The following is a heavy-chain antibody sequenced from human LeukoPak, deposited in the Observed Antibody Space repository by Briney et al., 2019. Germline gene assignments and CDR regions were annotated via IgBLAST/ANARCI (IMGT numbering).Heavy chain of an antibody. CDR1: GYSFTAPA. J-gene: IGHJ5*02. CDR2: INPGNGAT. Sequence: GASVRVSCKASGYSFTAPALHWVRQAPGQGLEWMGIINPGNGATTYAQKLQGRVTMTTDMSTNTAYMQLTSLSGEDTAVYYCARAAAGRIGTDVWSAHLVDPWGQGTLVTVSS. D-gene: IGHD3-3*01. CDR3: ARAAAGRIGTDVWSAHLVDP. V-gene: IGHV1-46*04.